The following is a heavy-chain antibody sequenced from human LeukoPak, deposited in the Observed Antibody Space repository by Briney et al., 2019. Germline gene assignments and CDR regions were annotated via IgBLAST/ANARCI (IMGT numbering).Heavy chain of an antibody. CDR3: ARDVPPPYYDILTGYSPDFDY. Sequence: GGSLRLSCAASGFTFSSYSMNWVRQAPGKGLEWVSSISSSSSYIYYADSVKGRFTISRDNAKNSLYLQMNRLRAEDTAVYYCARDVPPPYYDILTGYSPDFDYWGQGTLVTVSS. J-gene: IGHJ4*02. CDR1: GFTFSSYS. CDR2: ISSSSSYI. D-gene: IGHD3-9*01. V-gene: IGHV3-21*01.